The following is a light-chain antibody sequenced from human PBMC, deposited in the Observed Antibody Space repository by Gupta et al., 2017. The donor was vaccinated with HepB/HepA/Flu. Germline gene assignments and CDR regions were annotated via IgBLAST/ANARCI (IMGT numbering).Light chain of an antibody. CDR3: SSYTSSSTWV. Sequence: QSALTPPASVSGSPGQSITISCPGTSSDVGGYNYVSWYQQHPGKAPKLMIYDVSNRPSGVSNRFSGSKSGNTASLTISGLQAEDEADYYCSSYTSSSTWVFGGGTKLTVL. CDR2: DVS. V-gene: IGLV2-14*03. J-gene: IGLJ3*02. CDR1: SSDVGGYNY.